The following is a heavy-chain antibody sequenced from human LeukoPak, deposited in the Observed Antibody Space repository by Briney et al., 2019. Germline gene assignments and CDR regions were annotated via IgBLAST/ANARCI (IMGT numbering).Heavy chain of an antibody. CDR2: VKQDGSEK. D-gene: IGHD3-10*01. Sequence: GGSLRLSCVASGFTFSSYWMSWVRQAPGKGLEWVASVKQDGSEKYYVDSMAGRFTISRDNAKNSLYLQMDSLRAEDTAVYYCASHGSESRYYYFDYWGQGTLVTVSS. V-gene: IGHV3-7*01. J-gene: IGHJ4*02. CDR1: GFTFSSYW. CDR3: ASHGSESRYYYFDY.